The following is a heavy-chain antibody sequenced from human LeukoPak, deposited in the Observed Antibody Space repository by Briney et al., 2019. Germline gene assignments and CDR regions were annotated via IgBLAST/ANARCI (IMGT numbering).Heavy chain of an antibody. V-gene: IGHV4-31*03. CDR1: GGSISNGGYY. Sequence: TSQTLSLTCTVSGGSISNGGYYWSWIRQHPGKGLEWIGYIYDSGTTYYNPALQSRVTISVDTSDNQFSLKLSSVTAADTAVYYCARDWWGGDRKPYGMDVWGQGTTVTVSS. D-gene: IGHD4-17*01. CDR3: ARDWWGGDRKPYGMDV. J-gene: IGHJ6*02. CDR2: IYDSGTT.